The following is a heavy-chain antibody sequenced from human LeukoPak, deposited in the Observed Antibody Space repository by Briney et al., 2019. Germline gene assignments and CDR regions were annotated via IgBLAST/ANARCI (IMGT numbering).Heavy chain of an antibody. CDR2: IYPTGNT. Sequence: WETLSLTCSVSGGAIISYYWSWIRQPAGKGPEWIGRIYPTGNTDYNPSLKTRVTMSTDLSKKQFSLRLRSVTAADTAVYYCARLKFYDSTGYSPGYYMDVWGKGTAVTVSS. J-gene: IGHJ6*03. V-gene: IGHV4-4*07. CDR1: GGAIISYY. CDR3: ARLKFYDSTGYSPGYYMDV. D-gene: IGHD3-22*01.